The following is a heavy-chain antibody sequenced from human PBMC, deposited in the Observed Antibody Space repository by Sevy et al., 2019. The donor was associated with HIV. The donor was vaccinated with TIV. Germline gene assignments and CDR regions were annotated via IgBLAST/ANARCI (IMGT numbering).Heavy chain of an antibody. CDR3: AKDITMILRAPPRVRFGMDV. V-gene: IGHV3-30*18. J-gene: IGHJ6*02. CDR2: ISYDGSNK. D-gene: IGHD3-22*01. Sequence: GGSLRLSCAASGFTFSSYGMHWVRQAPGKGLEWVAVISYDGSNKYYADSVKGRFTISRDNSKNTLYLQMNSLRAEDTAVYYCAKDITMILRAPPRVRFGMDVWGQGTTVTVSS. CDR1: GFTFSSYG.